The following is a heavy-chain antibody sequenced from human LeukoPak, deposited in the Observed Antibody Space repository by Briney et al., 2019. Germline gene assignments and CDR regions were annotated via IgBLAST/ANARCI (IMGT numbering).Heavy chain of an antibody. CDR1: GFTFSSYG. CDR2: IWYDGSNK. CDR3: ARGLPAGYYFDY. Sequence: RGSLRLSCAASGFTFSSYGMHWVRQAPGKGLEWVAVIWYDGSNKYYADSVKGRFTIPRDNSKNTLYPQMNSLRAEDTAVYYCARGLPAGYYFDYWGQGTLVTVSS. V-gene: IGHV3-33*01. J-gene: IGHJ4*02. D-gene: IGHD6-25*01.